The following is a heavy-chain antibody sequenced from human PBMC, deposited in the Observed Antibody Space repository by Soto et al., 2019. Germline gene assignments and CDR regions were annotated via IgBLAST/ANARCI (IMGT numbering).Heavy chain of an antibody. V-gene: IGHV5-51*01. CDR3: ARPSHGEPDY. Sequence: RGESLKISCKGSGYIFTSYWIGWVRQMPGRGLEWMGIIYPRDSDTRYSPAFQGQVTISADKSINTAYLQWSSLKVSDTAMYYCARPSHGEPDYWGQGALVTVSS. CDR2: IYPRDSDT. J-gene: IGHJ4*02. CDR1: GYIFTSYW.